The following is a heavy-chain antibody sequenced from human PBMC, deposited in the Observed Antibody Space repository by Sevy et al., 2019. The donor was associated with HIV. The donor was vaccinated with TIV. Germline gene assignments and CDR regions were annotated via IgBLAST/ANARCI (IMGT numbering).Heavy chain of an antibody. CDR2: MYYSGSH. J-gene: IGHJ3*02. CDR3: AGWGGGAFHI. V-gene: IGHV4-30-2*01. Sequence: SETLSLTCGVSGDPISTSGYSWSWIRQPPGKGLEWIGYMYYSGSHFYNPSLQSRVTISFDTSKMQLSLKLTSMTAADTAVYYCAGWGGGAFHIWGQGTMVTVSS. CDR1: GDPISTSGYS. D-gene: IGHD7-27*01.